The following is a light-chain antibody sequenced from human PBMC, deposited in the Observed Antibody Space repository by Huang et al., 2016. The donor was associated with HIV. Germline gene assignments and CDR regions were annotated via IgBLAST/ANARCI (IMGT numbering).Light chain of an antibody. V-gene: IGKV3-15*01. Sequence: EIGMTQSPATLSVSPGERASLSCRASRNVDDTLAWYQQKPGQAPRLLLYDASTRATGIPARCSGSGFWTEFTLTISSLQSEDIAVYYCQQYNNWPPVPLTFGGGTKVEIK. CDR1: RNVDDT. CDR3: QQYNNWPPVPLT. CDR2: DAS. J-gene: IGKJ4*01.